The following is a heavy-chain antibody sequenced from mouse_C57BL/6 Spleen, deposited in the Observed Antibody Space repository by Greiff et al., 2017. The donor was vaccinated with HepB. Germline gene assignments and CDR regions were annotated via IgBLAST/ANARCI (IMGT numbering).Heavy chain of an antibody. CDR3: ARRGYGNYFAY. D-gene: IGHD2-1*01. V-gene: IGHV1-50*01. J-gene: IGHJ3*01. Sequence: VQLQQPGAELVKPGASVKLSCKASGYTFTSYWMQWVKQRPGQGLGWIGEIDPSDSYTNYNQKFKGKATLTVDTSSSTAYMQLSSLTSEDSAVYYCARRGYGNYFAYWGQGTLVTVSA. CDR2: IDPSDSYT. CDR1: GYTFTSYW.